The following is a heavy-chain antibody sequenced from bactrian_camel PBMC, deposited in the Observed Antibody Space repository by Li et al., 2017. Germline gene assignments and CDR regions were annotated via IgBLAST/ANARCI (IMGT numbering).Heavy chain of an antibody. V-gene: IGHV3S40*01. CDR3: AAGLPRSGWPERGPCLAFMAARYNN. CDR2: VSADGRTM. Sequence: VESGGGLVQPGGSKGLSCATSGFTVNNGPLTWVRQPPGKGLEWLAVVSADGRTMYYADSVKGRFTISPDNEKNTVYLQMDTLKPEDTAVYYCAAGLPRSGWPERGPCLAFMAARYNNWGQGTQVTVS. CDR1: GFTVNNGP. D-gene: IGHD3*01. J-gene: IGHJ4*01.